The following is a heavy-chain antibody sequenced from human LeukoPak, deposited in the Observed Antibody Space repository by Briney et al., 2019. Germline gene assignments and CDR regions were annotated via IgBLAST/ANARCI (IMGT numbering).Heavy chain of an antibody. CDR2: SSSSGEYT. CDR1: GFNFNIYA. J-gene: IGHJ5*01. Sequence: GGSLRLSCAASGFNFNIYAMSWVRQAPEKGLEWVSSSSSSGEYTFYAGSVKGRFTITRDNSRNTLYLQMSSPRAEDTAIYYCVKDRPNYFGSDGHYYRRDGDSWGQGTLVTVSS. V-gene: IGHV3-23*01. CDR3: VKDRPNYFGSDGHYYRRDGDS. D-gene: IGHD2/OR15-2a*01.